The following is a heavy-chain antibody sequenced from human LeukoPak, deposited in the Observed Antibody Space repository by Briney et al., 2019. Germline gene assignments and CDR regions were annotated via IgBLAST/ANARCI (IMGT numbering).Heavy chain of an antibody. J-gene: IGHJ4*02. V-gene: IGHV3-74*01. D-gene: IGHD6-13*01. CDR3: AGAAASSRGFEY. CDR1: GFTFSSYW. CDR2: INSDERST. Sequence: GGSLRLSCVVSGFTFSSYWMHWVRQTPGKGLMWVSRINSDERSTTYADSVRGRFTISRDNAKNTLYLQMNSLRAEDTAVYYCAGAAASSRGFEYWGQGTLVTVSS.